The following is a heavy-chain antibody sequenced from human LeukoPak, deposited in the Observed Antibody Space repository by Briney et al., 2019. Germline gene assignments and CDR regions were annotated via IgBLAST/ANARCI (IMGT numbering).Heavy chain of an antibody. CDR2: IYSGGST. Sequence: GGSLRLSCAASGFTVSSNYMSWVRQAPGKGLEWVSVIYSGGSTYYADSVKGRFTISRNNSRNTLYLQMNSLRAEDTAVYYCAKSLTTVTRAFDYWGQGTLVTVSS. V-gene: IGHV3-53*01. J-gene: IGHJ4*02. CDR3: AKSLTTVTRAFDY. D-gene: IGHD4-17*01. CDR1: GFTVSSNY.